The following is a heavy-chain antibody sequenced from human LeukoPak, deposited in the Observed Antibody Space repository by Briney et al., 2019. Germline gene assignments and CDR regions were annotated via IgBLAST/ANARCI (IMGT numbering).Heavy chain of an antibody. D-gene: IGHD1-26*01. CDR2: SSGDGSIT. CDR1: GFTFSNYW. V-gene: IGHV3-74*01. J-gene: IGHJ4*02. CDR3: AREASGNS. Sequence: PGGSLRLSCAASGFTFSNYWMHWVRQAPGKGLPWVSRSSGDGSITSYADSVKGRFTISRDNAKNTLYLQMNSLRAEDTAVYYCAREASGNSWGQGTLVTVSS.